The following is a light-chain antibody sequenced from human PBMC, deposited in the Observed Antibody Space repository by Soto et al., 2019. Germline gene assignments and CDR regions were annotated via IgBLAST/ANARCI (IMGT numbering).Light chain of an antibody. Sequence: EIVLTQSPATLSLSPGESATLSCRASQSVSNSLAWYPQRPGQAPRLLIYVASNRATGIPARFSGSGSRTCFTLTSRSLDPEDFAVYYYQQRYNCPITFGQGTRLEIK. CDR1: QSVSNS. CDR2: VAS. CDR3: QQRYNCPIT. J-gene: IGKJ5*01. V-gene: IGKV3-11*01.